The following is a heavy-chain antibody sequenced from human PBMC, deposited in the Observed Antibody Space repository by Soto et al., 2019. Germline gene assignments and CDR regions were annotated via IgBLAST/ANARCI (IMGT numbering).Heavy chain of an antibody. D-gene: IGHD4-17*01. Sequence: ASVKVSCKASGYTFTGYYMHWVRQAPGQGLEWMGWINPNSGGTNYAQKFQGRVTMTRDTSISTAYMELSRLRSDDTAVYYCARDRPLEKQAHDYGDYDYWGQGTLVTVSS. J-gene: IGHJ4*02. CDR3: ARDRPLEKQAHDYGDYDY. CDR2: INPNSGGT. CDR1: GYTFTGYY. V-gene: IGHV1-2*02.